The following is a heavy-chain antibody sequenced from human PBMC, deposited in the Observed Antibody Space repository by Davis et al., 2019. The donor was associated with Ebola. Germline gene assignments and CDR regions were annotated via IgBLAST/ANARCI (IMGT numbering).Heavy chain of an antibody. J-gene: IGHJ2*01. D-gene: IGHD2-2*01. CDR2: INAGNGNT. CDR3: ARRTDCSSTSCYFWYFDL. V-gene: IGHV1-3*01. Sequence: ASVKVSCKASGGTFSSYAISWVRQAPGQRLEWMGWINAGNGNTKYSQKFQGRVTITRDTSASTAYMELSSLRSEDTAVYYCARRTDCSSTSCYFWYFDLWGRGTLVTVSS. CDR1: GGTFSSYA.